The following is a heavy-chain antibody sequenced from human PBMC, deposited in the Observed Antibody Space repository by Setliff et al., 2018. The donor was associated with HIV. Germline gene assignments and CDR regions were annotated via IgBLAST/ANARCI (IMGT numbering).Heavy chain of an antibody. CDR1: GFTFSNYN. CDR2: ISYDSRFI. CDR3: ARDRASSGYYARFDH. V-gene: IGHV3-21*01. Sequence: PGGSPRLSCAASGFTFSNYNMNWVRQAPGKGLEWVSSISYDSRFIYHADSMKGRFTISRDNAKKLVYLQMNSLRAEDTAIYYCARDRASSGYYARFDHWGQGTLVTVSS. D-gene: IGHD3-22*01. J-gene: IGHJ4*02.